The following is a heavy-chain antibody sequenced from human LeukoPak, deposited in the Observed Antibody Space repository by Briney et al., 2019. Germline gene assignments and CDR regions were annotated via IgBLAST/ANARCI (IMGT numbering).Heavy chain of an antibody. Sequence: GESLQISCKGSGYSFTSYWIGWVRQMPGKGLEWMGIIYPGDSDTRYSPSFQGQVTISADKSISTAYLQWSSLKASDTAMYYCARPPMVYYDSSGYYSDDAFDIWGQGTMVTVSS. V-gene: IGHV5-51*01. CDR2: IYPGDSDT. CDR3: ARPPMVYYDSSGYYSDDAFDI. D-gene: IGHD3-22*01. CDR1: GYSFTSYW. J-gene: IGHJ3*02.